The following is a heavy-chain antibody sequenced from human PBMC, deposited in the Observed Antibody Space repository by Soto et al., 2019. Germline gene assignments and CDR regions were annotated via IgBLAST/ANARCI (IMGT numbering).Heavy chain of an antibody. Sequence: EVQLLESGGGLVQPGGSLRLSCAASGFTFSNHAMSWVRQAPGKGLYWVSGISGSATSTWYADSVRGRFTISRDNSKNTLYLQMNSLRAEDTAVYYCAKDLPYYGSGSVGWFDPWGQGTRVTVSS. J-gene: IGHJ5*02. D-gene: IGHD3-10*01. CDR1: GFTFSNHA. CDR3: AKDLPYYGSGSVGWFDP. CDR2: ISGSATST. V-gene: IGHV3-23*01.